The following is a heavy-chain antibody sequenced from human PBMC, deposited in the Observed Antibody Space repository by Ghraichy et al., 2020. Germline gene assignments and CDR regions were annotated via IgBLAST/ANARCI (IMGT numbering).Heavy chain of an antibody. V-gene: IGHV4-4*09. Sequence: SETLSLTCTVSSGSISSYYWSWIRQPPGKGLEWIGYIYTSGSTNYNPSLKSRVTISVDTSKNQFSLKLSSVTAADTAVYYCARTVLSGYDLDYFDYWGQGTLVTVSS. D-gene: IGHD5-12*01. CDR2: IYTSGST. J-gene: IGHJ4*02. CDR3: ARTVLSGYDLDYFDY. CDR1: SGSISSYY.